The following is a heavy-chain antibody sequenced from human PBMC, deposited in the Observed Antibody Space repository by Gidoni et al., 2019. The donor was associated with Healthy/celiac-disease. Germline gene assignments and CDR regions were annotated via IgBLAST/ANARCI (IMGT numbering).Heavy chain of an antibody. CDR1: GFTFSAYY. CDR2: MSSSGSTI. V-gene: IGHV3-11*01. Sequence: QVQLVESGGGLVKPGGSLRLSCAASGFTFSAYYMSWIRQAPGKGLECVSYMSSSGSTIYYADAVKGRFTISRDNAKNSLYLQMNSLRAEDTAVYNCACCHDKYSCYYWGQGTLVTVSS. D-gene: IGHD5-18*01. J-gene: IGHJ4*02. CDR3: ACCHDKYSCYY.